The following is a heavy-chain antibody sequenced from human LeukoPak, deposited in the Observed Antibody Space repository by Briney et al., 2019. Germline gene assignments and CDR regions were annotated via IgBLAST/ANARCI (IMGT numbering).Heavy chain of an antibody. J-gene: IGHJ3*02. D-gene: IGHD3-10*01. CDR2: ISGSGGST. CDR1: GFTFSSYA. Sequence: PGGSLRLSCTASGFTFSSYAMSWVRQAPGKGLEWVSAISGSGGSTYYADSVKGRFTISRDNSKNTLYLQMNSLRAEDTAVYYCAKDGSVVLWFGELFSEDAFDIWGQGTMVTVSS. V-gene: IGHV3-23*01. CDR3: AKDGSVVLWFGELFSEDAFDI.